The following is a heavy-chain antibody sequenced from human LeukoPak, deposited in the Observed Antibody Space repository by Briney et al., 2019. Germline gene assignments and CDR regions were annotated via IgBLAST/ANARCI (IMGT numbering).Heavy chain of an antibody. CDR1: RFSFSSYA. V-gene: IGHV3-23*01. CDR3: AKVYRAHGGYHAFDV. Sequence: GGSLRLSCAASRFSFSSYAMSWVRQAPGKGLEWVSSISGSGSSTYYADSVKDRFTISRDNSKNTLYLQMNSLRAEDTAVYYCAKVYRAHGGYHAFDVWGQGTMVTVSS. CDR2: ISGSGSST. D-gene: IGHD4-17*01. J-gene: IGHJ3*01.